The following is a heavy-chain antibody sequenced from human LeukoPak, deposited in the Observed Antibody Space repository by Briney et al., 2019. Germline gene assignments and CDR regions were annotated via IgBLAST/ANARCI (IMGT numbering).Heavy chain of an antibody. CDR3: ARENRYCSGGSCYNH. Sequence: PSETLSLTCTVSGGSISSSSYYWGWIRQPPGKGLEWIGSIYYSGSTYYNPSLKSRVTISVDTSKNQFSLKLSSVTAADTAVYYCARENRYCSGGSCYNHWGQRTLVTVSS. D-gene: IGHD2-15*01. J-gene: IGHJ5*02. CDR2: IYYSGST. V-gene: IGHV4-39*02. CDR1: GGSISSSSYY.